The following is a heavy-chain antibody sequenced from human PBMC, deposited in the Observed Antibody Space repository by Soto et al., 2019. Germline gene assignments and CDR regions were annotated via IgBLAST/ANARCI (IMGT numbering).Heavy chain of an antibody. CDR3: EKDRIGSFDY. CDR2: ISYDGSNK. Sequence: QVQLVESGGGVVQPGRSLRLSCAASGFTFSSYGMHWVRQAPGKGLEWVAVISYDGSNKYYADSVKGRFTISRDNSKNTLYLRMNSLRAEDRAVYYCEKDRIGSFDYWGQGTLVTVSS. J-gene: IGHJ4*02. D-gene: IGHD1-26*01. V-gene: IGHV3-30*18. CDR1: GFTFSSYG.